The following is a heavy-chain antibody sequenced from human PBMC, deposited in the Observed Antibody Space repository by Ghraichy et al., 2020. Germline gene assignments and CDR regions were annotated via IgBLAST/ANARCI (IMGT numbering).Heavy chain of an antibody. D-gene: IGHD4-17*01. V-gene: IGHV3-30*02. CDR3: AKDHFSYGDYLYYFDY. Sequence: GGSLRLSCAASGFTFSSYGMHWVRQAPGKGLEWVAFIRYDGSNKYYADSVKGRFTISRDNSKNTLYLQMNSLRAEDTAVYYCAKDHFSYGDYLYYFDYWGQGTLVTVSS. CDR1: GFTFSSYG. J-gene: IGHJ4*02. CDR2: IRYDGSNK.